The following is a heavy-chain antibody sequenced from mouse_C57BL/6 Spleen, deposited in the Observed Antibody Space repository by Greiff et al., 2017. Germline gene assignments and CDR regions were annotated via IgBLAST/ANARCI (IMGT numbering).Heavy chain of an antibody. CDR2: INPNNGGT. D-gene: IGHD2-1*01. J-gene: IGHJ2*01. CDR3: ARSTIQRYFDY. CDR1: GYTFTDYN. Sequence: EVQLQQSGPELVKPGASVKIPCKASGYTFTDYNMDWVKQSHGKSLEWIGDINPNNGGTIYNQKFKGKATLTVDKSSSTAYMELRSLTSEDTAVYYCARSTIQRYFDYWGQGTTLTVSS. V-gene: IGHV1-18*01.